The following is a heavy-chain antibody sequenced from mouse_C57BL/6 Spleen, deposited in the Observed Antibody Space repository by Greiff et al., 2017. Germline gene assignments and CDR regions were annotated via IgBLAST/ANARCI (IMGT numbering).Heavy chain of an antibody. CDR3: ARRGNYGLFDY. D-gene: IGHD1-1*02. Sequence: EVKLMESEGGLVQPGSSMKLSCTASGFTFSDYYMAWVRQVPEKGLEWVANINYDGSSTYYLDSLKSRFIISRDNAKNILYLQMSSLKSEDTATYYCARRGNYGLFDYWGQGTTLTVSS. CDR2: INYDGSST. CDR1: GFTFSDYY. J-gene: IGHJ2*01. V-gene: IGHV5-16*01.